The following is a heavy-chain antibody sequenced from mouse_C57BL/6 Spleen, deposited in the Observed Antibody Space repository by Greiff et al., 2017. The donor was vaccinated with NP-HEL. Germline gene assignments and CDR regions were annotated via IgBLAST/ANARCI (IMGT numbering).Heavy chain of an antibody. CDR2: INPSSGYT. Sequence: LVESGAELARPGASVKMSCKASGYTFTSYTMHWVKQRPGQGLEWIGYINPSSGYTKYNQKFKDKATLTADKSSSTAYMELSRLTSEDSAVYYCARAVDGSSYWYFDVWGTGTTVTVSS. J-gene: IGHJ1*03. CDR1: GYTFTSYT. V-gene: IGHV1-4*01. D-gene: IGHD1-1*01. CDR3: ARAVDGSSYWYFDV.